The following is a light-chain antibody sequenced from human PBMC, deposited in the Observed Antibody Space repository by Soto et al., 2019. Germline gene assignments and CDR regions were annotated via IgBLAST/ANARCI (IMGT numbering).Light chain of an antibody. J-gene: IGKJ1*01. Sequence: DIQMTQSPSTLSASVGDRVTITCRASQSVSSWLAWYQQKPGKAPKLLIYKASSLESGVPSRFSGSGSGTEFTLTISCLQPDDFATYYCQQYSTYYPWTFGQGTKVDIK. CDR2: KAS. CDR1: QSVSSW. CDR3: QQYSTYYPWT. V-gene: IGKV1-5*03.